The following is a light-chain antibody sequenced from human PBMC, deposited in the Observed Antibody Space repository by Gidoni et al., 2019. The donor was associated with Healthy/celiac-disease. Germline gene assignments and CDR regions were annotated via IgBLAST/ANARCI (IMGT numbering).Light chain of an antibody. CDR1: QSVSSSD. J-gene: IGKJ1*01. V-gene: IGKV3-20*01. Sequence: EIVLTQSPGTLSLSPGERATLSCRASQSVSSSDLAWYQQKPGQAPRLLIYGASSRATGIPDRFSGSWSGTDFPLTISRLEPEDFAVYYCQQYGSSWTFGQGTKVEIK. CDR3: QQYGSSWT. CDR2: GAS.